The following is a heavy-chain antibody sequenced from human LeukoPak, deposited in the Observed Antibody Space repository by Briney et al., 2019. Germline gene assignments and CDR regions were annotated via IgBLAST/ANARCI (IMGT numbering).Heavy chain of an antibody. CDR2: IHPGGSDT. J-gene: IGHJ4*02. CDR1: GYTFTNFW. Sequence: GESLKISCKGSGYTFTNFWIGWVRQMPGKGLEWMGIIHPGGSDTRYSPSFQGQVTISADKSLSTAYLQWSSLQASDTAMYYSARGSSYYNLWGEGTLVTVSS. D-gene: IGHD1-26*01. V-gene: IGHV5-51*01. CDR3: ARGSSYYNL.